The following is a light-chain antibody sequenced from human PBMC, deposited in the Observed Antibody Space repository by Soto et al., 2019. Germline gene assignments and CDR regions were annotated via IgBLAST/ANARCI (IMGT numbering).Light chain of an antibody. Sequence: QSALTQPPSVSGAPGQRVTISCNGSSSNIGAGFDVHWYQQFPGTAPKLLIYGDTIRPSGVPDRFSGSKSGTSASLAITGLQAEDEADYYCQSFWLFGGGTKLTVL. CDR3: QSFWL. CDR2: GDT. J-gene: IGLJ2*01. CDR1: SSNIGAGFD. V-gene: IGLV1-40*01.